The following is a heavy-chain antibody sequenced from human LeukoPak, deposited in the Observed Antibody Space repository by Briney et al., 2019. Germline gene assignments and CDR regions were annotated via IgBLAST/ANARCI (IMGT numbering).Heavy chain of an antibody. V-gene: IGHV4-39*07. CDR1: GGSISSSSYY. CDR2: IYYSGST. J-gene: IGHJ4*02. CDR3: AKRYRMIAFGGTFDY. D-gene: IGHD3-16*01. Sequence: SETLSLTCTVSGGSISSSSYYWGWIRQPPGKGLEWIGSIYYSGSTYYNPSLKGRVTISVDTSKNQLSLNLSSVTAADTAVYYCAKRYRMIAFGGTFDYWGQGTLVTVSS.